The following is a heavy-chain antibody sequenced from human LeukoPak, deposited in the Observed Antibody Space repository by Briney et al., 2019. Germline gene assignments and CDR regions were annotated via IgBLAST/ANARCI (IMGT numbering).Heavy chain of an antibody. D-gene: IGHD3-22*01. Sequence: QAGGSLRLSCAASGFSFSSHWMHWVRQAPGKGLVWVSRINSDGSTTSYAGSVKGRFTISRDNANNTLYLQMNSLRAEDTAVYYCATPTSGYDNWFAPWGQGTLVAVSS. CDR2: INSDGSTT. CDR1: GFSFSSHW. V-gene: IGHV3-74*01. CDR3: ATPTSGYDNWFAP. J-gene: IGHJ5*02.